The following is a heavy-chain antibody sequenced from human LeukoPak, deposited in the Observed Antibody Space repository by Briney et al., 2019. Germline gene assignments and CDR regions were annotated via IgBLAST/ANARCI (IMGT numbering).Heavy chain of an antibody. CDR1: GGSISSYY. CDR2: IYTSGSS. D-gene: IGHD4-23*01. V-gene: IGHV4-4*07. CDR3: ARVGYGGDLDY. J-gene: IGHJ4*02. Sequence: SETLSLTCTVSGGSISSYYWTWIRQPAGKGPEWIGRIYTSGSSNYNPSLKSRVTMSVDTSKNQFSLKLSSVTAAVTAVYYCARVGYGGDLDYWGQGTLVTVSS.